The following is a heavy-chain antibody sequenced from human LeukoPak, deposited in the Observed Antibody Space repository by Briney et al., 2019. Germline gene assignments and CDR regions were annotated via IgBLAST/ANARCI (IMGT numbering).Heavy chain of an antibody. CDR1: GGTFSNYA. D-gene: IGHD2-2*01. J-gene: IGHJ4*02. CDR3: PRENEVCSSTSCYSG. CDR2: IIPIFGTA. Sequence: ASVTVSCKASGGTFSNYAISWVRPAPGQGLAWMGGIIPIFGTANYVQKFHGRVTHNPDEPTSQANIELNRLTSEGTAGYYLPRENEVCSSTSCYSGWGQGTLVTVSS. V-gene: IGHV1-69*13.